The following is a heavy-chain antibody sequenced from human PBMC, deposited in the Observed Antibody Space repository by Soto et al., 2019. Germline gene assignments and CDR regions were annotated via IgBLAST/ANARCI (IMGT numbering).Heavy chain of an antibody. CDR1: GYTFTSYA. Sequence: ASVKVSCKASGYTFTSYAMHWVRQAPGQRLEWMGWINAGNGNTKYSQKFQGRVTITRDTSASTAYMELSSLRSEDTAVYYCARDTGSIWFGELCPGAWGQGTLVTVSS. J-gene: IGHJ5*02. D-gene: IGHD3-10*01. V-gene: IGHV1-3*01. CDR2: INAGNGNT. CDR3: ARDTGSIWFGELCPGA.